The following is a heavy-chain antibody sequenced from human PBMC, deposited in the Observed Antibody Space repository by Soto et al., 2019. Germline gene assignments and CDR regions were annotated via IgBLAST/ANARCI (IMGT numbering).Heavy chain of an antibody. J-gene: IGHJ4*02. D-gene: IGHD7-27*01. CDR1: GFTFSNSW. V-gene: IGHV3-7*01. Sequence: GGSLRLSCAASGFTFSNSWMSWVRQAPGKGLEWVADINPVESEKYYVDSVKGRFTVSRDNAKNSLYLQMNSLRVEDTALYYCARDPAWGSLDCWGLGTLVTVSS. CDR2: INPVESEK. CDR3: ARDPAWGSLDC.